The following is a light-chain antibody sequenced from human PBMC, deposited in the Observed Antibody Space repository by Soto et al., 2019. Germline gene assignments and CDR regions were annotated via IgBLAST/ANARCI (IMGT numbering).Light chain of an antibody. CDR3: QQGYRTPRT. V-gene: IGKV1-39*01. Sequence: DIQMTPSPSSLSASVGDRVTITCRASQSISSYLNWYQQKPRKAPKFLIYAASSLQSGVPSRFSGSGSGTDFTLTISRLQPADFATYDCQQGYRTPRTFGQGTKVEIK. CDR1: QSISSY. CDR2: AAS. J-gene: IGKJ1*01.